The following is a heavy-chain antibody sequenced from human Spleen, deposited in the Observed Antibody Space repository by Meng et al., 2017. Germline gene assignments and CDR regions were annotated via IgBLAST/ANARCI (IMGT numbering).Heavy chain of an antibody. CDR2: VYDSGST. J-gene: IGHJ4*02. CDR3: ARDPDYHGTGTYSNGGIYYFDY. D-gene: IGHD3-10*01. V-gene: IGHV4-39*07. Sequence: SETLSLTCTFSGGSINSFRYYWGWIRQSPGKGLEWIGTVYDSGSTYYNPSLKSRVSISIDTSKNQFSLKLRSVTAADTAVYYCARDPDYHGTGTYSNGGIYYFDYWGQGTRVTVSS. CDR1: GGSINSFRYY.